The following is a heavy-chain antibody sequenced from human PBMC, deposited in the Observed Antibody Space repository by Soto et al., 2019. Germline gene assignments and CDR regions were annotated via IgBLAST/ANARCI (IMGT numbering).Heavy chain of an antibody. D-gene: IGHD3-22*01. CDR3: ARDDYYDSSGYCRFDY. CDR1: VFTFSSYS. CDR2: ISSSSSYI. J-gene: IGHJ4*02. V-gene: IGHV3-21*01. Sequence: GGSLRLSCAASVFTFSSYSMNWVRQAPGKGLEWVSSISSSSSYIYYADSVKGRFTISRDNAKNSLYLQMNSLRAEDTAVYYCARDDYYDSSGYCRFDYWGQGTLVTVSS.